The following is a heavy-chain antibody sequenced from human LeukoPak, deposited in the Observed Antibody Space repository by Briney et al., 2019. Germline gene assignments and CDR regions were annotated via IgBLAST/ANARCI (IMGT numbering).Heavy chain of an antibody. D-gene: IGHD6-6*01. CDR2: IYTSGST. CDR1: GGSISSYY. V-gene: IGHV4-4*09. Sequence: SETLSLTCTVSGGSISSYYWSWIRQPPGKGLEWIGYIYTSGSTNYNPSLKSRVTISVDTSKNQFSLKLSSVTAADTAVYYCARVGSSWSGAYFDYWGQGTLVTVSS. CDR3: ARVGSSWSGAYFDY. J-gene: IGHJ4*02.